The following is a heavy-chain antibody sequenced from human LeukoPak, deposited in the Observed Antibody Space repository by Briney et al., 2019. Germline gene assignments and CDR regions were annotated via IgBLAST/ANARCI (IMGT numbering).Heavy chain of an antibody. J-gene: IGHJ4*02. V-gene: IGHV4-61*01. CDR3: ARGNAN. CDR2: IQYSGST. CDR1: GDSVSGISFY. Sequence: SETLSLTCTVSGDSVSGISFYWSWIRQPPGKGLQYIGYIQYSGSTNYNPSLKSRVTISVDTSKNQFSLKLSSVTAADTAVYYCARGNANWGQGTLVTVSS.